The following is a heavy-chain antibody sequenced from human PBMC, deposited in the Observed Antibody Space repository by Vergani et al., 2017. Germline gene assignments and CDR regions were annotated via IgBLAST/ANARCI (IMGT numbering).Heavy chain of an antibody. Sequence: EVQLVESGGGLVQPGRSLRLSCTASGFTFGDYAMSWFRQAPGKGLEWVGFIRSKAYGGTTEYAASVKGRFTISRDDSKSIAYLQMNSLKTEDTAVYYCTRDRGLLEWFGTSGWFDPWGQGTLVTVSS. V-gene: IGHV3-49*03. CDR1: GFTFGDYA. CDR2: IRSKAYGGTT. CDR3: TRDRGLLEWFGTSGWFDP. J-gene: IGHJ5*02. D-gene: IGHD3-3*01.